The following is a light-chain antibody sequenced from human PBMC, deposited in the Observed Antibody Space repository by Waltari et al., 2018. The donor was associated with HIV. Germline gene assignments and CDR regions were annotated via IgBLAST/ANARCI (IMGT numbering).Light chain of an antibody. Sequence: QLTQSPSSLSASLGDKVTITCRASQHITTLLTWYQVRPGKAPRVLVYGVSSLPTGVPSRFTGDGSGSDFTLTINNLQPEDFASYFCQQTYSVSITFGPGTRLEI. CDR2: GVS. CDR3: QQTYSVSIT. J-gene: IGKJ5*01. CDR1: QHITTL. V-gene: IGKV1-39*01.